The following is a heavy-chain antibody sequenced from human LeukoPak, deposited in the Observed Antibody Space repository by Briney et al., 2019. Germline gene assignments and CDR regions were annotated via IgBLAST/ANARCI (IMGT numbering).Heavy chain of an antibody. CDR1: GFTFSDYY. D-gene: IGHD3-10*01. J-gene: IGHJ3*02. CDR3: ATLDGAGLTYDAFDI. V-gene: IGHV3-11*01. Sequence: GGSLRLSCAASGFTFSDYYMSWIRQAPGKGLEWVSYISSSGSTIYYADSVKGRFTISRDNAKNSLYPQMNSLRAEDTAVYYCATLDGAGLTYDAFDIWGQGTMVTVSS. CDR2: ISSSGSTI.